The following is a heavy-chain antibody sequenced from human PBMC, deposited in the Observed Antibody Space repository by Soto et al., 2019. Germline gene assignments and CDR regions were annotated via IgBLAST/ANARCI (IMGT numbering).Heavy chain of an antibody. CDR1: GGSISSGGYS. Sequence: KPSETLSLTCAVSGGSISSGGYSWSWIRQPPGKGLEWIGYIYHSGSTYYNPSLKSRVTISVDRSKNQFSLKLSSVTAADTAVYYCAREADYYYGMDVWGQGTTVTVSS. CDR2: IYHSGST. V-gene: IGHV4-30-2*01. CDR3: AREADYYYGMDV. J-gene: IGHJ6*02. D-gene: IGHD6-19*01.